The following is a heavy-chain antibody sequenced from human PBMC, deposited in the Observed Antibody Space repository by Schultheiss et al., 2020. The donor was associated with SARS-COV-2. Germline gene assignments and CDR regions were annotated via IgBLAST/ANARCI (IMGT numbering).Heavy chain of an antibody. V-gene: IGHV4-61*01. CDR3: ASTSDIVVAVATA. D-gene: IGHD2-15*01. J-gene: IGHJ1*01. Sequence: SETLSLTCTVSGGSVSSGSYYWSWIRQPPGKGLEWIGYTYFGGSTYYNPSLKSRVTISADTSKNQFSLKLRSVTAADTAVYYCASTSDIVVAVATAWGQGTLVTVSS. CDR1: GGSVSSGSYY. CDR2: TYFGGST.